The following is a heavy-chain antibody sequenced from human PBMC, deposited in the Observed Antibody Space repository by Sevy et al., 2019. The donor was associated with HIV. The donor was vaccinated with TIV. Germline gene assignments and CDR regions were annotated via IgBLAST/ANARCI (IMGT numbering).Heavy chain of an antibody. V-gene: IGHV3-73*01. D-gene: IGHD2-21*02. J-gene: IGHJ6*02. CDR2: IRSKAKNYAT. Sequence: GGSLRLSCAASGFTFSGSAIHWLRQASGKGLEWVGRIRSKAKNYATAHAASVKGRFTISRDDSKNTACLQMNSLKTEDTAVYYCTRLGGTVVTPYYGMDVWGQGTTVTVSS. CDR1: GFTFSGSA. CDR3: TRLGGTVVTPYYGMDV.